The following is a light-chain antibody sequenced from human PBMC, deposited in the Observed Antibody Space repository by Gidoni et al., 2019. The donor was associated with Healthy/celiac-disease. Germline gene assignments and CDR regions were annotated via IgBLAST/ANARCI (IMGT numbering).Light chain of an antibody. CDR3: SSYTSSSTLVV. Sequence: QSALTQPASVSGSTGQSITLSCTGTSSDVGGSNYVSWYQQHPGKPPKLMIYDVSNRPSGVSNRFSGSKSGNTASLTISGLQAEDEADYYCSSYTSSSTLVVFGGGTKLTVL. V-gene: IGLV2-14*01. J-gene: IGLJ2*01. CDR1: SSDVGGSNY. CDR2: DVS.